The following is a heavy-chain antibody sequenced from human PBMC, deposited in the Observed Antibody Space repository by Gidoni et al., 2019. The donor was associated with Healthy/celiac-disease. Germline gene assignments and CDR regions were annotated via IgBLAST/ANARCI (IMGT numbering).Heavy chain of an antibody. CDR3: ARGRRPSGYYYTPDY. Sequence: QVQLVQSGAEVKKPGASVKVSCQASGYTFTNYYMHWVRQAPGQGLEWMGIINPSGGSTSYEQKFQGRVTMTRDTSTSTVYMELSSLRSEDTAVYYCARGRRPSGYYYTPDYWGQGTLVTVSS. D-gene: IGHD3-22*01. J-gene: IGHJ4*02. V-gene: IGHV1-46*01. CDR1: GYTFTNYY. CDR2: INPSGGST.